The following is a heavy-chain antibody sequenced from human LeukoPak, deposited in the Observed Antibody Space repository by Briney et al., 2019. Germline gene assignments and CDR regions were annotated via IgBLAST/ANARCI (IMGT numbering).Heavy chain of an antibody. Sequence: GGSLRLSCAASGFTFSRYDMHWVRQAPGKGLEYVSTINSDGDSTYYANSVKGRFTMSRDNSKNTLYLQMGSLRPEDMAVYYCARGNSNYFHYYYMDVWGKRTTVTVSS. CDR2: INSDGDST. V-gene: IGHV3-64*01. CDR3: ARGNSNYFHYYYMDV. D-gene: IGHD4-11*01. CDR1: GFTFSRYD. J-gene: IGHJ6*03.